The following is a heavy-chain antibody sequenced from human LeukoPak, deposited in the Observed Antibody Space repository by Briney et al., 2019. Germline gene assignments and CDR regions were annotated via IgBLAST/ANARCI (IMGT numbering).Heavy chain of an antibody. J-gene: IGHJ3*02. CDR1: VFTFSIYA. CDR2: ISSRSSYI. Sequence: PGRTLRLSRAASVFTFSIYAMSWVPHAPGKGLECGSSISSRSSYIYSADSMKGRFTISRDNAKNSLYLQMNSRRAEDTAVYYCARGLGVPDAFDIWGQGTMVTVSS. D-gene: IGHD1-26*01. CDR3: ARGLGVPDAFDI. V-gene: IGHV3-21*01.